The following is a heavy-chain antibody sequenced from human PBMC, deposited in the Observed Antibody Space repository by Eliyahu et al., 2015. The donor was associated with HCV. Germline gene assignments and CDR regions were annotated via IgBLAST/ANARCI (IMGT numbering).Heavy chain of an antibody. CDR1: GGSFSGYY. Sequence: QVQLQQWGAGLLKPSETLSLTCAVYGGSFSGYYWSWIRQPPGKGLEWIGEINHSGSTNYNPSLKSRVTISVDTSKNQFSLKLSSVTAADTAVYYCARLSGSSADYYYYGMDVWGQGTTVTVSS. CDR2: INHSGST. V-gene: IGHV4-34*01. CDR3: ARLSGSSADYYYYGMDV. J-gene: IGHJ6*02. D-gene: IGHD6-6*01.